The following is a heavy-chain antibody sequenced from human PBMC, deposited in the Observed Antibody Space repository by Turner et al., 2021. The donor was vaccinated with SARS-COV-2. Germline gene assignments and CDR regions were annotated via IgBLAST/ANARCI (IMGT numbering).Heavy chain of an antibody. Sequence: QAQLGQSWAEAKKPGPSVKVSCKASGYTFSSYDSNWVRQATGQGLGWMGWMNPNSGYTGYAQKFQGRVTMTRNTSISTAYMELSSLRSEDTAVYYCARTFTAMVRVDYWGQGTLVTVSS. V-gene: IGHV1-8*01. CDR2: MNPNSGYT. D-gene: IGHD5-18*01. J-gene: IGHJ4*02. CDR1: GYTFSSYD. CDR3: ARTFTAMVRVDY.